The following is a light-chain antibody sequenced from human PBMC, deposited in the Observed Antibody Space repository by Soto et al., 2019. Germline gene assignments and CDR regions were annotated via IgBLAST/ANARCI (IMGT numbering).Light chain of an antibody. Sequence: EIVLTQSPGTLSLSPGESATLSCRASQSVGRNYLAWFQHKPGQAPRLVIDDASNRATGVPDRFSGSGSGTDFTLTVTRLEPEDFALYYCQQYAESPLTFGGGTKVEIK. J-gene: IGKJ4*01. V-gene: IGKV3-20*01. CDR2: DAS. CDR1: QSVGRNY. CDR3: QQYAESPLT.